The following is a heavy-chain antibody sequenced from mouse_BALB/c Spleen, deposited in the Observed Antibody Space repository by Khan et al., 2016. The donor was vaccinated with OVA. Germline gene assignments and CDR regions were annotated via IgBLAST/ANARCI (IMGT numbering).Heavy chain of an antibody. CDR1: GYTLTPYG. CDR3: ARDRIDY. Sequence: QVQLKQSGAELAKPGPSVKMSCTASGYTLTPYGMPWIKQRPGKGLEWMGKINPPSGYTDYNQKFKDKATLTADKSSSTAYMQLSSLTSYDSAVYYCARDRIDYWGQGTALTVSS. V-gene: IGHV1-4*01. J-gene: IGHJ2*01. CDR2: INPPSGYT.